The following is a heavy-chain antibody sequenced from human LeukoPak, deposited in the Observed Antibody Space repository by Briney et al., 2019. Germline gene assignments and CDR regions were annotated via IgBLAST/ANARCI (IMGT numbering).Heavy chain of an antibody. CDR3: ARGRWLPWGVDY. Sequence: SETLSLTCAVYGGSFSGYYWSWIRQPPGKGLEWIGEINHSGSTNYNPSLKSRVTIPVDTSKNQFSLKLSSVTAADTAVYYCARGRWLPWGVDYWGQGTLVTVSS. V-gene: IGHV4-34*01. CDR2: INHSGST. J-gene: IGHJ4*02. D-gene: IGHD5-12*01. CDR1: GGSFSGYY.